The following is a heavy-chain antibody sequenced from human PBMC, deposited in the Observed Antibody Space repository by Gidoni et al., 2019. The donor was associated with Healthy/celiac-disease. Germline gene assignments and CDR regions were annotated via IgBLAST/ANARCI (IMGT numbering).Heavy chain of an antibody. CDR3: ARAAITYGDYASGRYFDY. Sequence: QLQLQESGSGLVKPSQTLSLTCAVSGGSISSGGSSWSWIRQPPGKGLEWIGYIYHSGSTYYNPSLKSRVTISVDRSKNQFSLKLSSVTAADTAVYYCARAAITYGDYASGRYFDYWGQGTLVTVSS. V-gene: IGHV4-30-2*01. J-gene: IGHJ4*02. CDR1: GGSISSGGSS. D-gene: IGHD4-17*01. CDR2: IYHSGST.